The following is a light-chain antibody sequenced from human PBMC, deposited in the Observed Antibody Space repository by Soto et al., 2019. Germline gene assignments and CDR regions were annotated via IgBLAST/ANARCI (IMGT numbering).Light chain of an antibody. J-gene: IGLJ2*01. CDR2: DSD. Sequence: QSALTQPPSVSAAPGQKVTISCSGSSANIGNNYVSWYQHLPGTAPKLVIYDSDKRPSEIPDRFSGSKSGTSATLDIPGLQTGDEADYYCGAWDGSLSVVLFGGGTKLTVL. CDR1: SANIGNNY. V-gene: IGLV1-51*01. CDR3: GAWDGSLSVVL.